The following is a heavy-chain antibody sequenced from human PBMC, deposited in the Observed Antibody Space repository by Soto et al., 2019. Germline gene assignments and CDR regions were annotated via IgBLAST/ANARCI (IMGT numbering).Heavy chain of an antibody. CDR3: ARVNGILTGYYSTNYYYTYMDV. V-gene: IGHV4-31*03. J-gene: IGHJ6*03. CDR2: IYYSGST. Sequence: SETLSLTCTVSGGSISSGGYYWSWIRQHPGKGLEWIGYIYYSGSTYYNPSLKSRVTISVDTSKNQFSLKLSSVTAAATAVYYWARVNGILTGYYSTNYYYTYMDVWGKGSTVTV. CDR1: GGSISSGGYY. D-gene: IGHD3-9*01.